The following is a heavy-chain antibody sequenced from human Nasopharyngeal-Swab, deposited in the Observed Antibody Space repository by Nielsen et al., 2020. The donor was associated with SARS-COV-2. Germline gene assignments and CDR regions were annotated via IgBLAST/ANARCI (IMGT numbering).Heavy chain of an antibody. J-gene: IGHJ6*02. CDR1: GYTFSSYA. CDR3: ARDHRGRSIYFMDV. Sequence: ASVKVSCKASGYTFSSYAMHWVRQAPGQRLEWMGWINAGNGKTKYSQKFQGRVTITRDTSASTAYMELSSLRSEDTAVYYCARDHRGRSIYFMDVWGQGTTVTVSS. V-gene: IGHV1-3*01. D-gene: IGHD3-3*02. CDR2: INAGNGKT.